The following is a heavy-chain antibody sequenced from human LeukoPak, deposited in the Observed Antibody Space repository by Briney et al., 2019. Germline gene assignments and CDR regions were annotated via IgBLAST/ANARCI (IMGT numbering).Heavy chain of an antibody. V-gene: IGHV4-61*02. D-gene: IGHD3-22*01. J-gene: IGHJ4*02. CDR1: GGSISSGSNS. CDR3: ARESSGYPYYFDF. Sequence: SETLSLTCTVSGGSISSGSNSWNWIRQPGGKDPEWMGRIYSSGSTSYNPSLKSRVTISVDTSKKQFSLTLSSVTAADTAVYYCARESSGYPYYFDFWGQGTLVTLSS. CDR2: IYSSGST.